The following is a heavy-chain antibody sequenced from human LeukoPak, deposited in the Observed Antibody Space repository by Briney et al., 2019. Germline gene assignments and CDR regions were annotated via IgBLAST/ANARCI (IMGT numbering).Heavy chain of an antibody. J-gene: IGHJ4*02. CDR3: ARAGKSRDGYYFFWLNY. D-gene: IGHD5-24*01. V-gene: IGHV4-31*03. CDR1: GGSISSGGYY. CDR2: IYYSGST. Sequence: SETLSLTCTVSGGSISSGGYYWSWIRQHPGKGLEWIGYIYYSGSTYYNPSLKSRVTISVDTSKNQFSLKLSSVTAADTAVYYCARAGKSRDGYYFFWLNYWGQGTLVTVSP.